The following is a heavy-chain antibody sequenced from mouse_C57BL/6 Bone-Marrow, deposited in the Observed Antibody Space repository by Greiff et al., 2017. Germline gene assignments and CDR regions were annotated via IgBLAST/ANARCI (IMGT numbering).Heavy chain of an antibody. Sequence: QVQLQQPGAELVRPGSSVKLSCKASGYTFTSYWMPWVKQRPIQGLDWIGDIDPSDGATHYNQKFKDKATLTVDKSSSTAYMQLSSLTSEDSAVYDSERELGDSYDYFDYWGQGTTLTVSS. J-gene: IGHJ2*01. D-gene: IGHD1-1*01. CDR2: IDPSDGAT. CDR3: ERELGDSYDYFDY. V-gene: IGHV1-52*01. CDR1: GYTFTSYW.